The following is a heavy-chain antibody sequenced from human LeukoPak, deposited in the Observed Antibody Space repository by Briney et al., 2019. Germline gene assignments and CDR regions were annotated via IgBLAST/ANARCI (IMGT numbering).Heavy chain of an antibody. D-gene: IGHD3-22*01. J-gene: IGHJ4*02. Sequence: GGPLRPSCAAPGFTSSNAWMSWVRQAPGKGLEWVGRIKSKTDGGTTDYAAPVKGRFTISRDDSKNTLYLQMNSLKTEDTAVYYCTTDPLGTMIVVASDYWGQGTLVTVSS. V-gene: IGHV3-15*01. CDR1: GFTSSNAW. CDR2: IKSKTDGGTT. CDR3: TTDPLGTMIVVASDY.